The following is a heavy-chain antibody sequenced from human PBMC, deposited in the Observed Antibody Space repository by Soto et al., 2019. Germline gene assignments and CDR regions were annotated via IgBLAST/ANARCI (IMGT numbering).Heavy chain of an antibody. Sequence: PGGSLRLSCAVSGFISSDSAIHWVRQAPGKGLEWVGRIRSKDNGYATGYAASVEGRFTISRDDSKNTAYLQMNSLKTEDTAIYYCNRRAGGDWGVYWGQGSLVTVSS. V-gene: IGHV3-73*01. CDR3: NRRAGGDWGVY. D-gene: IGHD2-21*02. CDR1: GFISSDSA. CDR2: IRSKDNGYAT. J-gene: IGHJ4*02.